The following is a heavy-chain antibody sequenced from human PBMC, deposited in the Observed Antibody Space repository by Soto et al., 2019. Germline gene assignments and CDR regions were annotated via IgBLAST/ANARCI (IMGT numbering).Heavy chain of an antibody. D-gene: IGHD4-17*01. V-gene: IGHV4-61*08. Sequence: SETLSRTCTVSGGSISSGDYYWSWIRQPPGKGLEWIGYIYYSGSTNYNPSLKSRVTISVDTSKNQFSLKLSSVTAADTAVYYCARWYGGSLDYWGQGTLVTVSS. CDR1: GGSISSGDYY. CDR2: IYYSGST. CDR3: ARWYGGSLDY. J-gene: IGHJ4*02.